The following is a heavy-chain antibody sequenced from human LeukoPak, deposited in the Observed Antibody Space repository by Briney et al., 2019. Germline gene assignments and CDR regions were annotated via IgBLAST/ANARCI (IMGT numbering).Heavy chain of an antibody. CDR1: GFTFSTYW. J-gene: IGHJ3*02. V-gene: IGHV3-74*01. D-gene: IGHD6-19*01. Sequence: GGSLRLSCAASGFTFSTYWMHWVRQVPGKGLLWVSRISSDGSSPIYADSVKGRFTISRDNAKNTLFVQMNSLRTEDTAVYYCARSGVQWQWLLTYDAFDIWGQGTMVTVSS. CDR3: ARSGVQWQWLLTYDAFDI. CDR2: ISSDGSSP.